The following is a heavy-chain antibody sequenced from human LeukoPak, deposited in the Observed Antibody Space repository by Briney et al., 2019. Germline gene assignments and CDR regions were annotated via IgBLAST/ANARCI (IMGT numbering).Heavy chain of an antibody. D-gene: IGHD3-9*01. Sequence: SETLSLTCSVSGGSISGSTYYWGLVRQPPGKGLEWIGIIYYTGSTYYYPSLKGRVTISVDTSKNEFSLKLSSVTAADTAVFDCARHMMIGYHKVIQFDYWGQGTLGTVSS. J-gene: IGHJ4*02. CDR1: GGSISGSTYY. V-gene: IGHV4-39*01. CDR3: ARHMMIGYHKVIQFDY. CDR2: IYYTGST.